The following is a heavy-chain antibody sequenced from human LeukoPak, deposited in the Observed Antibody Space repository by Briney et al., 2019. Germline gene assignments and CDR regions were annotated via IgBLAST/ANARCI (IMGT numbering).Heavy chain of an antibody. CDR3: ARDGITMVRGVINGAFDI. D-gene: IGHD3-10*01. V-gene: IGHV4-59*01. CDR1: GGSISSYY. Sequence: SETLSLTCTVSGGSISSYYWSWIRQPPGKGLEWIGYIYYSGSTSYNPSLKSRVTISVDTYKNQFSLKLSSVTAADTAVYYCARDGITMVRGVINGAFDIWGQGTMVTVSS. J-gene: IGHJ3*02. CDR2: IYYSGST.